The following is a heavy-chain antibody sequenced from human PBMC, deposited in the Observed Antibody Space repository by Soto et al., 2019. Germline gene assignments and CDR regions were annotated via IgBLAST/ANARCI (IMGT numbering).Heavy chain of an antibody. Sequence: QVQLVQSGAEVKKPGSSVKVSCKASGGNFTNYGISWVRQAPGQGLDWMGGIIPIFGTANYAHKFQGRITITADESTSTAYMELSSLRSEDTAVYYCARGGSIAALYWYFDLWCRGTLVTVSS. CDR1: GGNFTNYG. J-gene: IGHJ2*01. CDR3: ARGGSIAALYWYFDL. CDR2: IIPIFGTA. D-gene: IGHD6-6*01. V-gene: IGHV1-69*01.